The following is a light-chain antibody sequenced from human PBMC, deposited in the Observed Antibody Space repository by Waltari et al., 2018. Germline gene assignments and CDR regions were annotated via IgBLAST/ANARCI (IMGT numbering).Light chain of an antibody. J-gene: IGLJ2*01. Sequence: QSALTQPASVSGSPGQSITISCTGTSRAIGGFNYVSWYQPHPGKAPKLMIYDVSNRPSGVSHRFSCSKSGNTASLTISGLQAEDEADYYCSSYRSSFTYVVFGGGTKLTVL. CDR3: SSYRSSFTYVV. CDR2: DVS. CDR1: SRAIGGFNY. V-gene: IGLV2-14*03.